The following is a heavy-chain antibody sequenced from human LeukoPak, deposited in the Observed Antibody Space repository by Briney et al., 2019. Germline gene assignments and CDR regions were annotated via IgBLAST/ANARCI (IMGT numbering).Heavy chain of an antibody. Sequence: ASVKVSCKASGYTFTGYYMHWMRQAPGQGLEWMGWINPNSGGTNYAQKFQGRVTMTRDTSISTAYMELSRLRSDDTAVYYCARVLCCGSSPDYWGQGTLVTVSS. D-gene: IGHD6-6*01. CDR3: ARVLCCGSSPDY. CDR2: INPNSGGT. J-gene: IGHJ4*02. CDR1: GYTFTGYY. V-gene: IGHV1-2*02.